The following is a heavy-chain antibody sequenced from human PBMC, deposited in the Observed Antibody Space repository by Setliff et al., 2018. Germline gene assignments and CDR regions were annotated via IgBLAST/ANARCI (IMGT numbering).Heavy chain of an antibody. CDR3: ARGIIAYASWAPNKHAYYYYMDV. CDR1: GYTLTTYY. Sequence: ASVKVSCKASGYTLTTYYMHWVRQAPGQGLEWMGLINPSGESTVYAEKFQGRVSMTRDTSTSTVYMDLESLKSGDTAIYYCARGIIAYASWAPNKHAYYYYMDVWGNGTTVTVS. D-gene: IGHD2-2*01. CDR2: INPSGEST. J-gene: IGHJ6*03. V-gene: IGHV1-46*01.